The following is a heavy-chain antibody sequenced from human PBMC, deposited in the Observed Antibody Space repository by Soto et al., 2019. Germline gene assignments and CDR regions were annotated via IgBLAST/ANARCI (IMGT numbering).Heavy chain of an antibody. CDR1: GFIFRDAW. D-gene: IGHD2-21*01. V-gene: IGHV3-15*05. Sequence: PGGSLRLSCAASGFIFRDAWISWVRQAPGKGLEWIGRVKSKSEGGTTDYAALVKGRFTVSRDDSINTVSLQMDSLKMEDTAVYFCVAGSPFEYWGKGT. J-gene: IGHJ4*02. CDR3: VAGSPFEY. CDR2: VKSKSEGGTT.